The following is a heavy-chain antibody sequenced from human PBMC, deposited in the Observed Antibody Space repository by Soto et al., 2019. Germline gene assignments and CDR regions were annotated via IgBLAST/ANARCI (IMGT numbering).Heavy chain of an antibody. CDR3: ARGHYGMED. CDR1: GVTRIRYW. V-gene: IGHV3-7*05. Sequence: GGSLRLSCAVSGVTRIRYWMSWVRQAPGKGLEWVANINQDGSDKNYLDSVKGRFTVSRDNAKNSLYLQMNGLRVEDTAVYFCARGHYGMEDWGQGTTVTVSS. J-gene: IGHJ6*02. CDR2: INQDGSDK.